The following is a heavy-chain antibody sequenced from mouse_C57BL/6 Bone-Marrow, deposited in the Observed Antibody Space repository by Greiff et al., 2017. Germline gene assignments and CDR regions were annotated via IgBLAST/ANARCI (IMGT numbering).Heavy chain of an antibody. D-gene: IGHD2-4*01. CDR2: LNPSTGVT. J-gene: IGHJ2*01. Sequence: VQLRQPGTALVNPGASVKLSCKASGSPFASSWMNWVKQRPGQGLEWIGHLNPSTGVTNYNEKFKCKDTLTVAKSSSTAYMQCSSLTSEDSAGYECAKGRVIYYDYDGGYYFDYWGKGTTLTVSS. V-gene: IGHV1-53*01. CDR3: AKGRVIYYDYDGGYYFDY. CDR1: GSPFASSW.